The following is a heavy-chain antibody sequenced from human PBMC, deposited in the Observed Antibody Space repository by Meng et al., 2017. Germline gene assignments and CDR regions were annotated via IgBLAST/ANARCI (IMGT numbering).Heavy chain of an antibody. CDR1: GFTFSSYA. Sequence: GESLKISCAASGFTFSSYAMHWVRLAPGKGLEYVSAISSNGGSTYYANSVKGRFTISRDNSKNTLYLQMGSLRAEDMAVYYCARVCRSGGSCYDAFDIWGQGTMVTVSS. V-gene: IGHV3-64*01. CDR2: ISSNGGST. CDR3: ARVCRSGGSCYDAFDI. J-gene: IGHJ3*02. D-gene: IGHD2-15*01.